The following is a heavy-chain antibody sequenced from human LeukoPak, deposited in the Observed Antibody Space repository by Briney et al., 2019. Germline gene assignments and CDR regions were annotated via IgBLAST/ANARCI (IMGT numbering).Heavy chain of an antibody. CDR2: IYSGGST. V-gene: IGHV3-66*01. CDR3: ARGAYGSGSYGDNWFDP. D-gene: IGHD3-10*01. Sequence: PGGSLRLSCVASGFTFNTYGMHWVRQAPGKGLEWVSVIYSGGSTYYADSVKGRFTISRDNSKNTLYLQMNSLRAEDTAVYYCARGAYGSGSYGDNWFDPWGQGTLVTVSS. CDR1: GFTFNTYG. J-gene: IGHJ5*02.